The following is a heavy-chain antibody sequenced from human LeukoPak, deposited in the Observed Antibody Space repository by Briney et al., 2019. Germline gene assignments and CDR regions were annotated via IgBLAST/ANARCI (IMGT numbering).Heavy chain of an antibody. CDR3: ARDLGMVRGAITFDP. CDR1: GYTFTGYY. Sequence: ASVKVSCKASGYTFTGYYMHWVRQAPGQGLEWMGWINPNSGGTNYAQKFQGRVTMTRDTSISTAYMELSRLRSDDTAVYYCARDLGMVRGAITFDPWGQGTLVTVSS. J-gene: IGHJ5*02. D-gene: IGHD3-10*01. CDR2: INPNSGGT. V-gene: IGHV1-2*02.